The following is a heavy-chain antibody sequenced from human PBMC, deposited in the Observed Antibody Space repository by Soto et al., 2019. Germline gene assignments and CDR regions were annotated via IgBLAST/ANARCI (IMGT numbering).Heavy chain of an antibody. CDR2: INHSVST. D-gene: IGHD5-12*01. V-gene: IGHV4-34*01. J-gene: IGHJ4*02. CDR3: ARGATSDYDR. Sequence: SETLSLTGAVYCVSFRDYYWNWFRQPPGNRLYWIGEINHSVSTSXXPCLNSRXXISLGTSKNHXSLRLXSVTAADTAVYYCARGATSDYDRCGLGNLVTVSX. CDR1: CVSFRDYY.